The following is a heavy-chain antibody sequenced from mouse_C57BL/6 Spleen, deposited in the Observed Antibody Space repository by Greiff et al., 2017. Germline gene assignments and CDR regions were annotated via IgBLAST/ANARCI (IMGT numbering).Heavy chain of an antibody. D-gene: IGHD3-1*01. CDR3: ARSGGRNAMDY. CDR1: GYTFTSYW. V-gene: IGHV1-61*01. J-gene: IGHJ4*01. CDR2: IYPSDSET. Sequence: QVQLQQPGAELVRPGSSVKLSCKASGYTFTSYWMDWVKQRPGQGLEWIGNIYPSDSETHYNQKFKDKATLTVDKSSSTAYMQLSSLTSEDSAVYYWARSGGRNAMDYWGQGTSGTVS.